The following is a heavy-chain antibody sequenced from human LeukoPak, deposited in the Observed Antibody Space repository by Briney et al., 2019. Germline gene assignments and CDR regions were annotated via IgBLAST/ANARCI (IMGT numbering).Heavy chain of an antibody. Sequence: SQTLSLTCAVSGGSISSGGYSWSWVRQPPGTGLEWIGYIYHSGSTYYNPSLKSRVTISVDRSKNQFSLKLSSVTAADTAVYYCARVAAAGIDYWGQGTLVTVSS. CDR3: ARVAAAGIDY. CDR2: IYHSGST. D-gene: IGHD6-13*01. J-gene: IGHJ4*02. V-gene: IGHV4-30-2*01. CDR1: GGSISSGGYS.